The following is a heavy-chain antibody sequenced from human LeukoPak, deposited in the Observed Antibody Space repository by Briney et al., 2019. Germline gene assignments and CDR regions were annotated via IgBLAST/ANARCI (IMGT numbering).Heavy chain of an antibody. CDR2: FRFDRTSK. CDR3: AKTSLSDASGHYYYMDV. D-gene: IGHD3-3*01. Sequence: SFRPSCGACGFTVANTAMPRVRHAPGWFLESLTSFRFDRTSKYYADSVKGRFTISRDNSQNTVSLQVNNLRTEDTALYYCAKTSLSDASGHYYYMDVWGKGTTVTVSS. V-gene: IGHV3-30*02. J-gene: IGHJ6*03. CDR1: GFTVANTA.